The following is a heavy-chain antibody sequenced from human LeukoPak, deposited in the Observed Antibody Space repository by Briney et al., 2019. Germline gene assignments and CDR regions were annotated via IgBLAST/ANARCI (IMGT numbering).Heavy chain of an antibody. V-gene: IGHV3-7*01. CDR2: IKQDGNEK. J-gene: IGHJ4*02. CDR3: ARDWESSGWYYFDY. CDR1: GFTFSSYW. D-gene: IGHD6-19*01. Sequence: GGSLRLYCTASGFTFSSYWMNWVLQAPGKGLEWVATIKQDGNEKHYVDSVKGRFTISRDNAKNSLSLQMNSLRAEDTAVYYCARDWESSGWYYFDYWGQGTLVTVSS.